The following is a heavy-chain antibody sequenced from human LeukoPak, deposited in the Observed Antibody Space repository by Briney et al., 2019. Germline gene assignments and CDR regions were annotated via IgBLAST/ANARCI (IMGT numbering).Heavy chain of an antibody. D-gene: IGHD2-2*02. CDR1: GYSISSGYY. J-gene: IGHJ5*02. CDR3: ARGSDIVVVPAAIEAWFDP. Sequence: SETLSLTCAVSGYSISSGYYCGWIRQPPGKGLEWIGSIYHGGSTYYNPSLKSRVTISVDKSKNQFCLKLSSVTAADTAVYYCARGSDIVVVPAAIEAWFDPWGQGTLVTVSS. CDR2: IYHGGST. V-gene: IGHV4-38-2*01.